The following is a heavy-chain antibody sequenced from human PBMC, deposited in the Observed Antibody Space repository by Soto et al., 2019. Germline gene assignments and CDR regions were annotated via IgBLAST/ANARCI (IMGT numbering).Heavy chain of an antibody. CDR1: GFSLSNARMG. CDR2: IFSNDEK. J-gene: IGHJ6*02. D-gene: IGHD2-2*01. CDR3: ARGPSYCSSTSCYLSYYGMDV. V-gene: IGHV2-26*01. Sequence: SGPTLVNPTETLTLTCTVSGFSLSNARMGVSWIRQPPGKALEWLAHIFSNDEKSYSTSLKSRLTISKDTSKSQVVLTMTNMDPVDTAIYYCARGPSYCSSTSCYLSYYGMDVWGQGTTVTVSS.